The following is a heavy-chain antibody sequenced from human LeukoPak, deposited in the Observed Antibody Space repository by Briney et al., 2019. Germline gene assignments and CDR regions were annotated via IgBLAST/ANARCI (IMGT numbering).Heavy chain of an antibody. D-gene: IGHD2-2*01. J-gene: IGHJ6*03. CDR3: ARGGGLLSYYYYMDV. CDR2: IYYSGST. CDR1: GGSISSYY. Sequence: SETLSLTCTVSGGSISSYYWSWIRQPPGKGLEWIGYIYYSGSTNYNPSLKSRVTISVDTSKNQFSLKLSSVTAADTAVYYCARGGGLLSYYYYMDVWGKGTTVTISS. V-gene: IGHV4-59*01.